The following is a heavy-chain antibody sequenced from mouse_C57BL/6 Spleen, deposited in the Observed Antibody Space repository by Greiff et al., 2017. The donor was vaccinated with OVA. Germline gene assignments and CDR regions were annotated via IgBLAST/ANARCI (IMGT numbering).Heavy chain of an antibody. D-gene: IGHD1-1*01. CDR1: GYTFTDYE. J-gene: IGHJ2*01. CDR3: TRSIITTVVATENY. Sequence: QVQLQQSGAELVRPGASVTLSCKASGYTFTDYEMHWVKQTPVHGLEWIGAIDPETGGTAYNQKFKGKAILTADKSSSTAYMELRSLTSEDSAVYYCTRSIITTVVATENYWGQGTTLTVSS. CDR2: IDPETGGT. V-gene: IGHV1-15*01.